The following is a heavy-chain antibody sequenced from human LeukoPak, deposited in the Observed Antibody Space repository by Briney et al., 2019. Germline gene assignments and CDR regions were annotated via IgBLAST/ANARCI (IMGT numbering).Heavy chain of an antibody. CDR3: AKAPMYSSSSGPFDY. D-gene: IGHD6-6*01. V-gene: IGHV3-30*18. CDR2: ISYDGSNK. Sequence: GGSLRLSCAASGFTFSNYGMHWVRQAPGKGLEWVAVISYDGSNKYYADSVKGRFTISRDNSKNTLYLQMNSLRAEDTAVYYCAKAPMYSSSSGPFDYWGQGTLVTVSS. J-gene: IGHJ4*02. CDR1: GFTFSNYG.